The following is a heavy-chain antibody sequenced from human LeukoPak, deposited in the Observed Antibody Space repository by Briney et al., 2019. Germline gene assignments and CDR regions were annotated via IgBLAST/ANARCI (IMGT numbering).Heavy chain of an antibody. Sequence: PGGSLRLSCAASGFIFSSYSMNWVRQAPGKGLEWVSYISSSSSTIYYADSVKGRFTISRDNAKNSLYLQMNSLRAEDTAVYYCARGVTMIVVVDAFDIWGQGTMVTVSS. J-gene: IGHJ3*02. CDR1: GFIFSSYS. V-gene: IGHV3-48*01. CDR2: ISSSSSTI. D-gene: IGHD3-22*01. CDR3: ARGVTMIVVVDAFDI.